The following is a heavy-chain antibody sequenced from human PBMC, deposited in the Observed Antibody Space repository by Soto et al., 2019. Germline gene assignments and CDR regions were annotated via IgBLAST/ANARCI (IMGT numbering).Heavy chain of an antibody. D-gene: IGHD1-1*01. CDR2: IIPILGIA. J-gene: IGHJ4*02. Sequence: QVQLVQSGAEVKKPGSSVKVSCKASGDTFSSYPISWVRQAPGQGLEWMGRIIPILGIANYGQKFQDRVTIPADKSTSTAYMELSSLGSEDTAVYYCASGRGNWFDYWGQGTLVTVSS. CDR1: GDTFSSYP. CDR3: ASGRGNWFDY. V-gene: IGHV1-69*02.